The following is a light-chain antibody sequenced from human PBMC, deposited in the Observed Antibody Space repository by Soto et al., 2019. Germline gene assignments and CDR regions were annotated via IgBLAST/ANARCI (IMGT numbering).Light chain of an antibody. J-gene: IGKJ4*01. V-gene: IGKV3-15*01. CDR1: QSVTYD. Sequence: EIVMTQSPATLSVSPGGSATLSCRASQSVTYDLAWYQQRPGQAPRLLIYGTSSRATGVPARVSGSGSWTNFTLTITTLESEDFGVYYCQQYNNQGSLGGGT. CDR2: GTS. CDR3: QQYNNQGS.